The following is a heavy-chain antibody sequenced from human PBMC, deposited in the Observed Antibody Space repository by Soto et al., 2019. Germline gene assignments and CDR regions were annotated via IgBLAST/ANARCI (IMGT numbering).Heavy chain of an antibody. V-gene: IGHV3-30-3*01. CDR1: GFTFSSYA. Sequence: TGGSLRLSCAASGFTFSSYAMHWVRQAPGKGLEWVAVISYDGSNKYYADSVKGRFTISRDNSKNTLYLQMNSLRAEDTAVYYCARTIDYYDSFYFDYWGQGTLVTVSS. CDR2: ISYDGSNK. J-gene: IGHJ4*02. CDR3: ARTIDYYDSFYFDY. D-gene: IGHD3-22*01.